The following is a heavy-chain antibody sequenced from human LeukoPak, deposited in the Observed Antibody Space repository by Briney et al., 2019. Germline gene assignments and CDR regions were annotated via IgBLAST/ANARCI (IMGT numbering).Heavy chain of an antibody. Sequence: PSETLSLTCAVYGGSFGGYYWSWIRQPPGKGLEWIGEINHSGSTNYNPSLKSRVTISVDTSKNQFSLKLSSVTAADTAVYYCARGYDILTGYTRSFDYWGQGTLVTVSS. D-gene: IGHD3-9*01. CDR1: GGSFGGYY. CDR2: INHSGST. CDR3: ARGYDILTGYTRSFDY. V-gene: IGHV4-34*01. J-gene: IGHJ4*02.